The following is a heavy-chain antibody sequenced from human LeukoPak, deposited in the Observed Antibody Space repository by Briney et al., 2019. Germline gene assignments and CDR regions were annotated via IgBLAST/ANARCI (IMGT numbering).Heavy chain of an antibody. CDR1: GFTFSTYS. V-gene: IGHV3-21*01. CDR2: ISSSSGDI. D-gene: IGHD3-9*01. CDR3: ARELVPRYYDILTGYCDY. Sequence: GGSLRLSCAASGFTFSTYSMSWVRQAPGKGLEWVSFISSSSGDIYYADSVKGRFTISRDNAKNSLYLQMNSLRVEDTAVYYCARELVPRYYDILTGYCDYWGQGTLVTVSS. J-gene: IGHJ4*02.